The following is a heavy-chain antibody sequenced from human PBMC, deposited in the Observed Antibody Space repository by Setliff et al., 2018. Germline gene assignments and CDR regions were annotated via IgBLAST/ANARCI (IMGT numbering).Heavy chain of an antibody. V-gene: IGHV3-23*01. CDR3: AKTRGSNWNFFYYMDV. J-gene: IGHJ6*03. CDR1: GFSFSSYA. Sequence: GESLKISCAASGFSFSSYAMTWVRQAPGKGLEWVSAISAGGGSTYSADSVKGRFTISRDNSKNTLYLQMNSLRAEDTAVYYCAKTRGSNWNFFYYMDVWGKGTTVT. D-gene: IGHD1-1*01. CDR2: ISAGGGST.